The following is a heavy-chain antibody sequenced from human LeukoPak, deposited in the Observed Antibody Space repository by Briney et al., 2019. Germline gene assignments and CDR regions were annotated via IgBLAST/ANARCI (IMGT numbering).Heavy chain of an antibody. CDR2: IYTSGST. Sequence: PSETLSLTCTVSGGSISSSSYYWGWIRQPPGKGLEWIGRIYTSGSTTYNSSLKSRVTISLDTSKNHFSLRLSSVTAADTAVYYCARDREAGATGYYFDYWGQGTLVTVSS. J-gene: IGHJ4*02. V-gene: IGHV4-39*02. D-gene: IGHD1-26*01. CDR1: GGSISSSSYY. CDR3: ARDREAGATGYYFDY.